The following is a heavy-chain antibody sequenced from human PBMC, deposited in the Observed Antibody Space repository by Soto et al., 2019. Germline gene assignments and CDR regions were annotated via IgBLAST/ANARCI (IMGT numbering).Heavy chain of an antibody. V-gene: IGHV3-23*01. CDR3: AKGRGGNAWNLAYYYYGMDV. J-gene: IGHJ6*02. CDR2: ISGSGGST. Sequence: HPGGSLRLSCAASGFTFSSYAMSWVRQAPGKGLEWVSAISGSGGSTYYADSVKGRFTISRDNSKNTLYLQMNSLRAEDTAVYYCAKGRGGNAWNLAYYYYGMDVWGQGTTVTVSS. CDR1: GFTFSSYA. D-gene: IGHD1-7*01.